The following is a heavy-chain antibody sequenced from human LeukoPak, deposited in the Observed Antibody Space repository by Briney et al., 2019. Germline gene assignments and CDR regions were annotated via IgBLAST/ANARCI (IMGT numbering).Heavy chain of an antibody. V-gene: IGHV1-69*05. CDR3: ARESYYDSSGPGGGALNYFDY. Sequence: SVKVSCKASGGTFSSYAISWVRQAPGQGPEWMGRIIPIFGTANYAQKFQGRVTITTDESTSTAYMELSSLRSEDTAVYYCARESYYDSSGPGGGALNYFDYWGQGTLVTVSS. CDR1: GGTFSSYA. CDR2: IIPIFGTA. J-gene: IGHJ4*02. D-gene: IGHD3-22*01.